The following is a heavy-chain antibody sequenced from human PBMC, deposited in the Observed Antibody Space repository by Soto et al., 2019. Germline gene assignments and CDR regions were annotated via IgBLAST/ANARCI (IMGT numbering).Heavy chain of an antibody. CDR1: GYTFTSYA. D-gene: IGHD3-22*01. CDR3: ASSYYYDSSGYYGDYYYYGMDV. CDR2: INAGNGNT. J-gene: IGHJ6*02. V-gene: IGHV1-3*01. Sequence: QVQLVQSGAEVKKPGASVKVSCKASGYTFTSYAMHWVRQAPGQRLEWMGWINAGNGNTKYSQKFQGRVTITRDTSASTAYMELSSRRSEDTAVYYFASSYYYDSSGYYGDYYYYGMDVWGQGTTVTVSS.